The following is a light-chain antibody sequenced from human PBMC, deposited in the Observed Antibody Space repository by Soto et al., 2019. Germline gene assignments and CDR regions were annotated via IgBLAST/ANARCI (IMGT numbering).Light chain of an antibody. J-gene: IGKJ1*01. Sequence: GDRGIITCRASQSVSNWLAWYQQKPGKAPNLLIDKASSLKSGVPSRFSGSGSGTEFTLTISNLQPDDLAVYYCQVYGSSPPGTFGQGTKGDIK. V-gene: IGKV1-5*03. CDR1: QSVSNW. CDR2: KAS. CDR3: QVYGSSPPGT.